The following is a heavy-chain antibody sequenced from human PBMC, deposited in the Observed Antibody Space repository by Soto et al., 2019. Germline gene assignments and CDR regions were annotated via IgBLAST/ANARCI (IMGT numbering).Heavy chain of an antibody. Sequence: QVQLVQSGAEVKKPGASVKVSCKASGYAFTTYAISWVRQAPGQGLEWMGWISPYNANTKYAQRVQGRVTMTTDTSTSTAYMELRSLRSDDTAVYYCAGDRKLEAYDYADRDAFDIWGQGTMVTVSS. CDR2: ISPYNANT. D-gene: IGHD4-17*01. V-gene: IGHV1-18*01. CDR3: AGDRKLEAYDYADRDAFDI. CDR1: GYAFTTYA. J-gene: IGHJ3*02.